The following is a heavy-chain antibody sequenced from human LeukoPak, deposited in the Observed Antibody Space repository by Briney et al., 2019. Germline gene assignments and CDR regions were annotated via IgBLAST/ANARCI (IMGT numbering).Heavy chain of an antibody. D-gene: IGHD3-10*01. CDR3: ANMIRGVI. CDR1: GFTFSSYA. Sequence: GSLRLSCAASGFTFSSYAMSWVRQAPGKGLEWVSGITGSGGSTYYADSVKGRFTISRDNSKNTLYLQMNSLRAEDAAVYYCANMIRGVIWGQGTLVTVSS. CDR2: ITGSGGST. V-gene: IGHV3-23*01. J-gene: IGHJ4*02.